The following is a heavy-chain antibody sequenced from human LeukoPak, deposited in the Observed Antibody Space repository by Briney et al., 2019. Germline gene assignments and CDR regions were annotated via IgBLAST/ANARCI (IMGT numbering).Heavy chain of an antibody. CDR1: GFTFSSYW. D-gene: IGHD5-18*01. CDR3: ARVRYSYGYGY. V-gene: IGHV3-74*01. Sequence: GGSLRLSCAASGFTFSSYWMHWVRQAPGKGPVWVSRINSDGSSTSYADSVKGRFTISRDNAKNTLYLQMNSLRAEDTAVYYCARVRYSYGYGYWGQGTLVTVSS. CDR2: INSDGSST. J-gene: IGHJ4*02.